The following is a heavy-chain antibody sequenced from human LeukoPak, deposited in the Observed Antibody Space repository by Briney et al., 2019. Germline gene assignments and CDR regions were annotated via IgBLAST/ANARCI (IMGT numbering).Heavy chain of an antibody. J-gene: IGHJ1*01. CDR3: GRGGDSFSEAAF. D-gene: IGHD6-25*01. CDR2: TNPEGGDK. Sequence: GGSLRLSCAASGFTFSINWMTWVRQAPGKGLEWLANTNPEGGDKYYVDSVKGRFTISRDNAKNSVFLHLNSLRAEDTAVYYCGRGGDSFSEAAFWGQGTLVTVSS. CDR1: GFTFSINW. V-gene: IGHV3-7*01.